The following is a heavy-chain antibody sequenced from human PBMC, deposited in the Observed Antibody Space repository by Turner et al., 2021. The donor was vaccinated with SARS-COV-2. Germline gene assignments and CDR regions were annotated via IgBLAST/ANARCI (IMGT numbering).Heavy chain of an antibody. Sequence: QVQLQQWGAGLLKPSETLSLTCAVYGGSFSGYYWTWIRQPPEKGLEWIGEIHPSGTPYHNPSLKGRVTMSVDTSKNQFYLKVSSVTAADTAVYYCAKGDDSRKSGLLWGQGTLVTVSS. CDR3: AKGDDSRKSGLL. J-gene: IGHJ4*02. V-gene: IGHV4-34*02. CDR2: IHPSGTP. CDR1: GGSFSGYY. D-gene: IGHD2-15*01.